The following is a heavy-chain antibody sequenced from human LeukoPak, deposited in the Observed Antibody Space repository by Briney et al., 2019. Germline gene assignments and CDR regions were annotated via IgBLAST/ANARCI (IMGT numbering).Heavy chain of an antibody. CDR2: INHSGST. CDR1: GGSFSGYY. J-gene: IGHJ4*02. CDR3: ARHQMYYDYVWGSYRPLGFDY. Sequence: PSETLSLTCAVYGGSFSGYYWSWIRQPPGKGLEWIGEINHSGSTNYNPSLKSRVTISVDMSKNKFSLKLSSVPAADRAVYYCARHQMYYDYVWGSYRPLGFDYWGQGTLVTVSS. D-gene: IGHD3-16*02. V-gene: IGHV4-34*01.